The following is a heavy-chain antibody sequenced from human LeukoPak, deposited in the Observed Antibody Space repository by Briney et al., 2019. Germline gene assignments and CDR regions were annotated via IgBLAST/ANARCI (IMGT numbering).Heavy chain of an antibody. CDR1: GFTFSGSA. D-gene: IGHD6-13*01. J-gene: IGHJ4*02. CDR3: TRHNPGHAWYGSSWYGFDY. CDR2: IRSKANSYAT. V-gene: IGHV3-73*01. Sequence: GGSLRLSCAASGFTFSGSAMHWVRQASGKGLEWVGRIRSKANSYATAYAASVKGRFTISRDDSKNTAYLQMNSLKTEDTAVYYCTRHNPGHAWYGSSWYGFDYWGQGTLVTVSS.